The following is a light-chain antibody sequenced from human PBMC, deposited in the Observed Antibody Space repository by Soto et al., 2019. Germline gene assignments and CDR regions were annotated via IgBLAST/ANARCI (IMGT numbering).Light chain of an antibody. Sequence: QPVLTQPPSVSAAPGQRVTISCSGSSSNIGNNYVSWYQQLPGTAPKLLIYDNNERPSGIPDRFSGSKSGTSATLGITGLQTGDEADYFCGTWDSSLSGVVFGGGTKLTVL. J-gene: IGLJ2*01. CDR1: SSNIGNNY. V-gene: IGLV1-51*01. CDR2: DNN. CDR3: GTWDSSLSGVV.